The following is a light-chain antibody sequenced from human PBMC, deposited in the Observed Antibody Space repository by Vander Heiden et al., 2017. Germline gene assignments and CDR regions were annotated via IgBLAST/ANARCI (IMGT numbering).Light chain of an antibody. CDR3: QQYDNLPA. Sequence: DIQMTQSPSSLSASVGDRVTITCQASQDISNYLNWYQQKPGKAPKLLIYDASNLETGVPSRFSGSGSGTDFTFTISSLQPEDIATYYCQQYDNLPAFGGGTKVETK. CDR1: QDISNY. J-gene: IGKJ4*01. CDR2: DAS. V-gene: IGKV1-33*01.